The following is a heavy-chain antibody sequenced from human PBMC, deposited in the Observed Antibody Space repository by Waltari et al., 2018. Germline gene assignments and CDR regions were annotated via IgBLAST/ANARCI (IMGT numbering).Heavy chain of an antibody. D-gene: IGHD7-27*01. V-gene: IGHV3-30-3*01. Sequence: QVQLVESGGGVVQPGRSLRLSCAASGFTFTNYAMHLVRQAPGKGLAWVAVISYSGSNKYYAESVKGRFTISRDNSKNTLYLQMISLRADDTAVYYCAREGQLGKTYYYYYGMDVWGQGTTVTVSS. J-gene: IGHJ6*02. CDR1: GFTFTNYA. CDR2: ISYSGSNK. CDR3: AREGQLGKTYYYYYGMDV.